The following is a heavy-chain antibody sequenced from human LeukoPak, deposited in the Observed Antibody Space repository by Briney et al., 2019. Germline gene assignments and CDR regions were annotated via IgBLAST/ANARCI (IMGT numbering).Heavy chain of an antibody. D-gene: IGHD6-13*01. CDR1: GGSFSGYY. Sequence: SETLSLTCAVYGGSFSGYYWSWIRQPPGKGLEWIGEINHSGSTNYNPSLKSRVTISVDTSKNQFSLKLSSVTAADTAVYYCATGIAAASRGYWGQGTLVTVSS. J-gene: IGHJ4*02. V-gene: IGHV4-34*01. CDR2: INHSGST. CDR3: ATGIAAASRGY.